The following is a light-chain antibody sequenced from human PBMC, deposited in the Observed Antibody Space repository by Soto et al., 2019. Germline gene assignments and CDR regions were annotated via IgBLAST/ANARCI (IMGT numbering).Light chain of an antibody. Sequence: DLQMTQSPSSVSASVGDRVTITCRASQGISNWLTWYQQKPGKAPKVLTYAASSLRSGVPSRFSGSGSGTDFPLPIRSLQPEDAATYYCQQANSFPRTFGGGTKVEIK. CDR3: QQANSFPRT. CDR1: QGISNW. CDR2: AAS. J-gene: IGKJ4*01. V-gene: IGKV1-12*01.